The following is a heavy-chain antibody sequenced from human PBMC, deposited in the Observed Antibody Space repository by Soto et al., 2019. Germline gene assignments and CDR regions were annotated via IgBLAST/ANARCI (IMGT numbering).Heavy chain of an antibody. V-gene: IGHV4-59*01. J-gene: IGHJ4*02. CDR3: ASIMGSGWFDDY. D-gene: IGHD6-19*01. CDR1: GGSISSYY. Sequence: SETLSLTCTVFGGSISSYYWSWIRQPPGKGLEWIGYIYYSGSTNYNPSLKSRVTISVDTSKNQFSLKLSSVTAADTAVYYCASIMGSGWFDDYWGQGTLVTVSS. CDR2: IYYSGST.